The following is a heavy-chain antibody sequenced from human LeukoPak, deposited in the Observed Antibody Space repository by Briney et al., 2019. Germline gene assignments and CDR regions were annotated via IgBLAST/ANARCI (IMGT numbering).Heavy chain of an antibody. V-gene: IGHV4-59*01. CDR1: GGSISSYY. Sequence: PSETLSLTCTVSGGSISSYYWSWIWQPPGKRLDWIGYSYYSGSTNYNPPLKRRVTISVDTSKNQSSLKLSSVTAADTAVYYCARYARLGATSFYAFDIWGQGTMVTVSS. D-gene: IGHD1-26*01. J-gene: IGHJ3*02. CDR3: ARYARLGATSFYAFDI. CDR2: SYYSGST.